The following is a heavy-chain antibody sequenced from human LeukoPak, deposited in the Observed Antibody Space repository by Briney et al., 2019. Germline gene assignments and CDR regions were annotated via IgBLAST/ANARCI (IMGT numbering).Heavy chain of an antibody. Sequence: SSETLSLTCTVSGGSTSSSSYYWGWIRQPPGKGLEWIGSIYYSGSTYYNPSLKSRVTISVDTSKNQFSLKLSSVTAADTAVYYCAVLAVAGTSYFDYWGQGTLVTVSS. D-gene: IGHD6-19*01. CDR3: AVLAVAGTSYFDY. CDR2: IYYSGST. V-gene: IGHV4-39*07. J-gene: IGHJ4*02. CDR1: GGSTSSSSYY.